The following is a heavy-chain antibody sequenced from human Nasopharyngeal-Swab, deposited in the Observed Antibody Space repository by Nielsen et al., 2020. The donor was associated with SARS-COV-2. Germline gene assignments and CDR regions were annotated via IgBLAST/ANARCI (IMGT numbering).Heavy chain of an antibody. J-gene: IGHJ4*02. CDR1: GFTFSTYA. CDR2: ISGSGGST. V-gene: IGHV3-23*01. CDR3: AKDAGGETPLYYFDF. Sequence: GESLKISCAASGFTFSTYAMYWVRQPPAKGLEWVSIISGSGGSTYYADSVKGRFTVSRDNSKNTLYLQMDSLRAEDTAIYYCAKDAGGETPLYYFDFWGQGALVTVSS. D-gene: IGHD4-23*01.